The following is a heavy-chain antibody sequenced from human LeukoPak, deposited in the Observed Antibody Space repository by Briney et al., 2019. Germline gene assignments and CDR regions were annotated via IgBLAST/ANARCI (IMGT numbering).Heavy chain of an antibody. CDR2: YYNENT. Sequence: SDTLSLPCTVSGYSISSGYYWTWIRQPPGKGLDWIGYYYNENTNYNPSLKSRLTLSIDMSNSKFSLNLTSVTAADTAVYFCARSIYSDQGTFDYWGQGIPVTVSS. J-gene: IGHJ4*02. D-gene: IGHD3-16*02. V-gene: IGHV4-61*01. CDR3: ARSIYSDQGTFDY. CDR1: GYSISSGYY.